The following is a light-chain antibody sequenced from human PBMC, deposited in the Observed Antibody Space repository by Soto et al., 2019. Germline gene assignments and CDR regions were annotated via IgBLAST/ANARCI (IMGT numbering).Light chain of an antibody. Sequence: EIVMTQSPATLSVSPGERATLSCRASQSVGSTLAWYQQKVGQAPRLLIYDASARATGIPARFSGSGSGTEFTLTISSLRSEDFAVYYCQQYNDWPETFGQGTKVDIK. CDR1: QSVGST. V-gene: IGKV3-15*01. CDR3: QQYNDWPET. J-gene: IGKJ1*01. CDR2: DAS.